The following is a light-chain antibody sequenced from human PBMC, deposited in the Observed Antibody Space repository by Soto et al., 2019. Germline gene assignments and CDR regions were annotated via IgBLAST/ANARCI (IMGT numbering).Light chain of an antibody. CDR3: SSYTSSSTLDWV. J-gene: IGLJ3*02. Sequence: QSVLTQPASVSGSPGQSITISCTGTSSDVGGYNYVSWYQQHPGKAPKLMIYDVSNRPSGVSNRFSVSKSGNTASLTISGLQAEDEADYYCSSYTSSSTLDWVFGGGTKVTVL. CDR2: DVS. CDR1: SSDVGGYNY. V-gene: IGLV2-14*01.